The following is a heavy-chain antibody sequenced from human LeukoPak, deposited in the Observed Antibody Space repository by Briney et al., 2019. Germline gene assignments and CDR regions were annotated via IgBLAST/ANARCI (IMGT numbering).Heavy chain of an antibody. D-gene: IGHD6-13*01. CDR3: ARRIAAEEYYFDY. Sequence: SQTLSLTCTVSGGPISSGGYYWSWIRQPPGKGLEWIGYIYHSGSTYYNPSLKSRVTISVDRSKNQFSLKLSSVTAADTAVYYCARRIAAEEYYFDYWGQGTLVTVSS. CDR2: IYHSGST. CDR1: GGPISSGGYY. J-gene: IGHJ4*02. V-gene: IGHV4-30-2*01.